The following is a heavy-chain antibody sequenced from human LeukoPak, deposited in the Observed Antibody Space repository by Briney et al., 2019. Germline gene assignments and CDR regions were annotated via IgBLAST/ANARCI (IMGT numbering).Heavy chain of an antibody. CDR1: GGSFSGYY. CDR3: ATVTGWYYFDY. CDR2: INHSGST. J-gene: IGHJ4*02. D-gene: IGHD6-19*01. V-gene: IGHV4-34*01. Sequence: PSETLSLTCAVYGGSFSGYYWSWIRQPPGKGLEWIGEINHSGSTNYNPSLKSRVTISVDTSKNQFSLKLSSVTAADTAVYYCATVTGWYYFDYWGQGTLVTVSS.